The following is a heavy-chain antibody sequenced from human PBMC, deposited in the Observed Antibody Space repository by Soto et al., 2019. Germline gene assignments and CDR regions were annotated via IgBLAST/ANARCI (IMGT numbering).Heavy chain of an antibody. J-gene: IGHJ3*02. CDR3: ARPFDYGDYEVDAFDI. Sequence: QLQLQESGPGLVKPSETLSLTCPVSGGSISSSSYYWGWIRQPPGQGLEWIGSIYYSGSTYYNPSLKSRVTRPVDTSKNQFSLKLSSVTAADTAGYYCARPFDYGDYEVDAFDIWGQGTMVTVSS. CDR2: IYYSGST. V-gene: IGHV4-39*01. D-gene: IGHD4-17*01. CDR1: GGSISSSSYY.